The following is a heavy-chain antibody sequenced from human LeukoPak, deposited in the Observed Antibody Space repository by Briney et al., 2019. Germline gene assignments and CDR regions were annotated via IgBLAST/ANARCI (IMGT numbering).Heavy chain of an antibody. D-gene: IGHD2-21*02. CDR3: ASQPYCGGDCSPPPPDY. J-gene: IGHJ4*02. CDR2: IYYSGST. V-gene: IGHV4-59*01. CDR1: GGSISSYY. Sequence: SETLSLTCSVFGGSISSYYWSWIRQPPGKGLEWIGYIYYSGSTKYSPSHKGRVSISIDTSKNQFSLRLRSVTAADTAVYFCASQPYCGGDCSPPPPDYWGQGTLVTVSS.